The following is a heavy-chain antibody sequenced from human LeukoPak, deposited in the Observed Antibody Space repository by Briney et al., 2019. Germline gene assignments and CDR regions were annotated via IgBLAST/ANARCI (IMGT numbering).Heavy chain of an antibody. V-gene: IGHV3-23*01. CDR3: AKHDGYGVREYQLLYNY. Sequence: GGSLRLSCAASGFIVSSSYMSWVRQAPGKGLEWVSAISGSGGSTYYADSVKGRFTISRDNSKNTLYLQMNSLRAEDTAVYYCAKHDGYGVREYQLLYNYWGQGTLVTVSS. D-gene: IGHD2-2*02. CDR2: ISGSGGST. CDR1: GFIVSSSY. J-gene: IGHJ4*02.